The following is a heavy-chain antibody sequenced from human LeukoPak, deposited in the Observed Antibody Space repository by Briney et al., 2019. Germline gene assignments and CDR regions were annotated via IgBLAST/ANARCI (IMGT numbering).Heavy chain of an antibody. Sequence: GGSLRLSCAASGFTFSSYSMNWVRQAPGKGLEWVSSISSGSGYIYYADSMKGRFTISRDNAENSLYLQMNSLRAEDTAVYYCARRYCSGGSCYCDYWGQGTLVTVSS. D-gene: IGHD2-15*01. CDR2: ISSGSGYI. CDR3: ARRYCSGGSCYCDY. J-gene: IGHJ4*02. V-gene: IGHV3-21*01. CDR1: GFTFSSYS.